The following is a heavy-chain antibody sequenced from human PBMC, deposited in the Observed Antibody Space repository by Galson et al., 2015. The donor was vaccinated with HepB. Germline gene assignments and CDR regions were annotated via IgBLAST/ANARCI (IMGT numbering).Heavy chain of an antibody. Sequence: SLRLSCAASGFTFNNAWMNWVRQAPGKGLQWVGRIKSKTRGGTTDYAAPVKGRFTISRDDSQTTLYLQMNSLKIEDTAVYYCTTWGYYDSSDAIWGDWGQGTLVSVSS. J-gene: IGHJ4*02. D-gene: IGHD3-22*01. CDR1: GFTFNNAW. V-gene: IGHV3-15*07. CDR2: IKSKTRGGTT. CDR3: TTWGYYDSSDAIWGD.